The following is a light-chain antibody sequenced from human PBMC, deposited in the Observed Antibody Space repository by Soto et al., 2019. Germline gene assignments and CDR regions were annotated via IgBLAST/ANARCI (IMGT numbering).Light chain of an antibody. CDR1: QSVTSSY. CDR2: GAS. V-gene: IGKV3-20*01. J-gene: IGKJ1*01. CDR3: QQYGSSPRT. Sequence: IVLTQSPGTLSLSPGERATLSCRASQSVTSSYLAWFQQKPGQAPRLLIYGASSRATGIPDRFSGCGSGTDFTLTISRLEPEDFAVYYCQQYGSSPRTFGQGTKVEIK.